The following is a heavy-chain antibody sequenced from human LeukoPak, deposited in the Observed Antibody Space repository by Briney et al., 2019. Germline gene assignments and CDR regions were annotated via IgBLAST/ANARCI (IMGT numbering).Heavy chain of an antibody. CDR3: AKRGVVIRGLLVIGYHQEAYHYDF. CDR1: GISLSNYA. Sequence: GGSLRLSCVVSGISLSNYAMTWVRQAPGKGLEWVSYISERGGSTTYADSVKGRFTISRDTSLNALYLQMNNLRAEDTAVNFCAKRGVVIRGLLVIGYHQEAYHYDFWGQGVLVTVSS. V-gene: IGHV3-23*01. J-gene: IGHJ4*02. D-gene: IGHD3-10*01. CDR2: ISERGGST.